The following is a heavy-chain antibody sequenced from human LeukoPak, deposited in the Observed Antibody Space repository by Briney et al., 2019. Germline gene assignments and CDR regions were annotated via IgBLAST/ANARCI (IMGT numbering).Heavy chain of an antibody. Sequence: GGSLRLSCAASGFIFSSYSMNWVRQAPGKGLEWVSSISSSNSYIYNADSVKGRFTISRDNAKNSLYLQMNSLRAEDTAVYYCARDQGLLVVAGRFGYWGQGTLVTVSS. V-gene: IGHV3-21*01. D-gene: IGHD6-19*01. CDR1: GFIFSSYS. J-gene: IGHJ4*02. CDR3: ARDQGLLVVAGRFGY. CDR2: ISSSNSYI.